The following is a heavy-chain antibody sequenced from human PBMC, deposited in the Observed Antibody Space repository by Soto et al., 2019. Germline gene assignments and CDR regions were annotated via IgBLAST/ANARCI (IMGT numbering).Heavy chain of an antibody. Sequence: QVQLQQWGAGLLKPSETLSLTCAVYGGSFSGYYWSWIRQPPGKGLEWIGEINHSGSTNYNPSLKSRVPISVDTSKNQFTLKLSSVTAADTAVYYCARITGRGDIYYGSGSPLFGYYYGMDVWGQGTTVTVSS. V-gene: IGHV4-34*01. CDR3: ARITGRGDIYYGSGSPLFGYYYGMDV. CDR2: INHSGST. D-gene: IGHD3-10*01. CDR1: GGSFSGYY. J-gene: IGHJ6*02.